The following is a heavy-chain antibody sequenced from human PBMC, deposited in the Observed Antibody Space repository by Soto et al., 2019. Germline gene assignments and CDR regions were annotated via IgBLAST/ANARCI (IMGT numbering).Heavy chain of an antibody. CDR3: AREKGYISGPKNFDY. D-gene: IGHD5-12*01. Sequence: SETLSLTCTVSCVSISSGDYFWSWIRQSPGKGLEWIGYIYDSGSSYYNPSLKSRVTMSVDTSKNQFSLKLSSVTAADTAVYYCAREKGYISGPKNFDYWGQGTLVTVSS. J-gene: IGHJ4*02. CDR2: IYDSGSS. CDR1: CVSISSGDYF. V-gene: IGHV4-30-4*01.